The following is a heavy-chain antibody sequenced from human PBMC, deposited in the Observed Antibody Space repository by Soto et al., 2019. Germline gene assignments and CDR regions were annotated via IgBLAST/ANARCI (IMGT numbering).Heavy chain of an antibody. CDR1: GFTFSNYA. D-gene: IGHD1-1*01. Sequence: VQLLESGGGLVQPGGSLRLSCEVSGFTFSNYAMTWVRQAPGKGLEWVSTVAYNGDPYSPDSVRGRFTISRDNSRNTVTLQMTSLRAEDTAVYFCAKTRGTTVPGGTRTFDFWGQGALVTVSS. V-gene: IGHV3-23*01. CDR3: AKTRGTTVPGGTRTFDF. CDR2: VAYNGDP. J-gene: IGHJ4*02.